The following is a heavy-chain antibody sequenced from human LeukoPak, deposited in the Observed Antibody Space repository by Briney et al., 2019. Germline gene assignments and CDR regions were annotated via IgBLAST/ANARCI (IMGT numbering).Heavy chain of an antibody. J-gene: IGHJ3*02. CDR1: GGSFSGYY. CDR3: ARRRPYYYDSSGAFDI. V-gene: IGHV4-34*01. CDR2: INHSGST. D-gene: IGHD3-22*01. Sequence: SETLSLTCAVYGGSFSGYYWSWIRQPPGKGLEWIGEINHSGSTNYNPSLKSRVTISVDTSKNQFSLKLSSVTAADTAVYYCARRRPYYYDSSGAFDIWGQGTMVTVSS.